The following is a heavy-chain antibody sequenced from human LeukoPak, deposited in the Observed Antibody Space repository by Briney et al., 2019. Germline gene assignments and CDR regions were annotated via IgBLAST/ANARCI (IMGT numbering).Heavy chain of an antibody. J-gene: IGHJ5*02. CDR3: ARPMGDPAGVNWFDP. Sequence: PSETLSLTCTVSGGSISSSSYYWGWIRQPPGKGLEWIGSIYYSGSTYYNPSLKSRVTISVDTSKNQFSLKLSSVTAADTAVYYCARPMGDPAGVNWFDPWGQGTLVTVSS. CDR1: GGSISSSSYY. D-gene: IGHD6-19*01. CDR2: IYYSGST. V-gene: IGHV4-39*01.